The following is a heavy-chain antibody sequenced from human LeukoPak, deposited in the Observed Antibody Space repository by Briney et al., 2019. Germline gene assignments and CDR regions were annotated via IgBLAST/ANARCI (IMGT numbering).Heavy chain of an antibody. D-gene: IGHD3-3*01. J-gene: IGHJ5*02. CDR3: AREVDFWSGYYQNWFDP. V-gene: IGHV1-2*02. CDR2: INPNSGST. CDR1: GYTFTGYY. Sequence: ASVKVSCKASGYTFTGYYMHWVRQAPGQGLEWMGWINPNSGSTNYAQKFQGRVTMTRDTSISTAYMELSRLRSDDTAVYYCAREVDFWSGYYQNWFDPWGQGTLVTVSS.